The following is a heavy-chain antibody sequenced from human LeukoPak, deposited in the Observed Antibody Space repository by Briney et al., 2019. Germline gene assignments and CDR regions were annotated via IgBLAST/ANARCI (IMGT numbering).Heavy chain of an antibody. CDR2: IYHSRAT. CDR3: ARHRYYGGWFDP. V-gene: IGHV4-59*01. D-gene: IGHD4-23*01. J-gene: IGHJ5*02. CDR1: GASISNYF. Sequence: SETLSLTCPVSGASISNYFWSWIRQPPGKGLDWIGYIYHSRATGYNPSLKGRVTISVDTSKNQLSLTLSSVTAADTAVYYCARHRYYGGWFDPWGQGTLVTVSS.